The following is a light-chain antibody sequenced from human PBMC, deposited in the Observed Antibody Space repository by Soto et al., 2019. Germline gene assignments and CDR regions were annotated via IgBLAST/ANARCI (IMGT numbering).Light chain of an antibody. CDR1: QSVSRSD. CDR3: QQYGSSPYT. Sequence: EIVLTQSPGTLSLSPGERATLSCRASQSVSRSDLAWYQQKPGQAPRLLIYGASSRATDIPDRFSGSGSGTDFTLTISRLVPEDFAVYYCQQYGSSPYTFGQGTKLEIK. CDR2: GAS. J-gene: IGKJ2*01. V-gene: IGKV3-20*01.